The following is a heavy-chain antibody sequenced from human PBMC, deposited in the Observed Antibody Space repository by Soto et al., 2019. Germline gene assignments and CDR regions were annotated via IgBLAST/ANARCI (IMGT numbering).Heavy chain of an antibody. Sequence: QVQLVESGGGVVQPGRSLRLSCAASGFTFSNYGMHWVRQAPVKGLEWVAVISYHVSDKYYADSVKGRFTISRDNSKNTLYLQMDSLRAEDTAVYYCAKDHLTTTVTTVGYWGQGTLVSVSS. J-gene: IGHJ4*02. CDR1: GFTFSNYG. CDR3: AKDHLTTTVTTVGY. D-gene: IGHD4-17*01. CDR2: ISYHVSDK. V-gene: IGHV3-30*18.